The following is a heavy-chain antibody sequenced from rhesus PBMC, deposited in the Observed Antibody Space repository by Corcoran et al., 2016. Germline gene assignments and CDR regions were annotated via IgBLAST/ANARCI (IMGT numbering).Heavy chain of an antibody. J-gene: IGHJ4*01. V-gene: IGHV4-80*01. D-gene: IGHD2-15*01. Sequence: QVQLQESGPGLVKPSETLSLTCAVSGASISSYWWIWIRQPPGKGLEWIGEINGNRVSIYYNTTLKSRVTISKDASKNQFSLKLSSVAAADTAVYYCARDLACSSTYCSTLDYWGQGVLVTVSS. CDR1: GASISSYW. CDR2: INGNRVSI. CDR3: ARDLACSSTYCSTLDY.